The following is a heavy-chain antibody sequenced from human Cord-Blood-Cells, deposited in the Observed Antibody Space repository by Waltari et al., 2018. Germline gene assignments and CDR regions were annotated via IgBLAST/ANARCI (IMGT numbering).Heavy chain of an antibody. D-gene: IGHD5-12*01. CDR2: ISYDGSNK. CDR1: GFTFSSYA. CDR3: ARRGRLGHSGYEYYFDY. V-gene: IGHV3-30*04. Sequence: QVQLVESGGGVVQPGRSLRLSCAASGFTFSSYAMHWVRQAPGKGLEWVGVISYDGSNKYCADSVKGRFTISGDNSKNTLYLQVNSLRAEETAVYYCARRGRLGHSGYEYYFDYWGQGTLVTVSS. J-gene: IGHJ4*02.